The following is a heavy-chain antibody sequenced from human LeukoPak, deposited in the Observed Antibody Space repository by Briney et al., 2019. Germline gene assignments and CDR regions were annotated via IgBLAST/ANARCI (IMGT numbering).Heavy chain of an antibody. V-gene: IGHV1-69*04. J-gene: IGHJ5*02. CDR3: ARSIPVGATNWFDP. Sequence: RAASVKVSCKASGGTFSSYAISWVRQAPGQGLEWMGRIIPILGIANYAQKFQGRVTITADKSTSTAYMELSSLRSEDTAVYYCARSIPVGATNWFDPWGQGTLVTVSS. D-gene: IGHD1-26*01. CDR2: IIPILGIA. CDR1: GGTFSSYA.